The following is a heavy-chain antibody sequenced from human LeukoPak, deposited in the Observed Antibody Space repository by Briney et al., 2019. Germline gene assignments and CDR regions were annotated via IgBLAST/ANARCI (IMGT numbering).Heavy chain of an antibody. CDR2: INSDGRIT. J-gene: IGHJ6*04. D-gene: IGHD3-10*02. Sequence: GGSLRLSCAASGFTFSDYWMHWVRQAPGKGLVGVSRINSDGRITSYADSVKGRFTISRDNAKNTLYLQMNSLRAEDTAVYYCAELGITMIGGVWGKGTTVTISS. CDR3: AELGITMIGGV. CDR1: GFTFSDYW. V-gene: IGHV3-74*01.